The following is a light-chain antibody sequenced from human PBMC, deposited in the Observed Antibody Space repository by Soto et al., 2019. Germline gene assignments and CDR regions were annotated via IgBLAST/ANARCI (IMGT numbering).Light chain of an antibody. CDR1: SSDVGGYNY. CDR3: SSYAGSNNLEV. J-gene: IGLJ1*01. V-gene: IGLV2-8*01. Sequence: QSALTQPPSASGSPGQSVTISCTGTSSDVGGYNYVSWYQQHPGKAPKLMISEVSKRPSGVPDRFSGSKSGNTASLTVSGLQAEDEADYYCSSYAGSNNLEVFGTGTKLTVL. CDR2: EVS.